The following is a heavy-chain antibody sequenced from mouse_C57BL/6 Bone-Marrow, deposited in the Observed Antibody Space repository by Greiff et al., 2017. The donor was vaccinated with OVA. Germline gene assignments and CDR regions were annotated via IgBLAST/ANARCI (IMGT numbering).Heavy chain of an antibody. CDR3: AREAYGNFDY. CDR2: ISYDGST. V-gene: IGHV3-6*01. CDR1: GYSITSGYY. J-gene: IGHJ2*01. Sequence: EVQLQESGPGLVKPSQSLSLTCSVTGYSITSGYYWNWIRQFPGNKLEWMGYISYDGSTNYNPSLKNRISITRDTAKNQIVLKLKYVTTEDTATYYCAREAYGNFDYWGQGTTLTVSS. D-gene: IGHD2-1*01.